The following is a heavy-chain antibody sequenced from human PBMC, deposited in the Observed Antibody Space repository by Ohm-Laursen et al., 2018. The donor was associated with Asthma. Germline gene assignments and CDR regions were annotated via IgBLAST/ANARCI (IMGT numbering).Heavy chain of an antibody. V-gene: IGHV3-11*01. J-gene: IGHJ4*02. CDR2: ISSNGSTI. D-gene: IGHD2-8*01. CDR1: GFTFSDYY. Sequence: GSLRLSCSASGFTFSDYYMSWIRQAPGKGLEWVSYISSNGSTIYYADSVKGRFTISRDNAKNSLYLQMNSLRAEDTAVYYCAAAIRYCTNGVCYTPSVDYWGQGTLVTVSS. CDR3: AAAIRYCTNGVCYTPSVDY.